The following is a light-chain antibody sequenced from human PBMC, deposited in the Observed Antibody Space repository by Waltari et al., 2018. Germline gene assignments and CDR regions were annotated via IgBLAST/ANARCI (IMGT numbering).Light chain of an antibody. Sequence: QSVLTQPPSVSGAPGQRVALPCTGSFSNRGTSYDVTWYRQVPGTAPKLLINGNNNRPSGVPDRVSGSKSGTSASLAITGLQAEDESDYFCQSYDNSLNAVIFGGGTKLTVL. CDR1: FSNRGTSYD. V-gene: IGLV1-40*01. J-gene: IGLJ2*01. CDR3: QSYDNSLNAVI. CDR2: GNN.